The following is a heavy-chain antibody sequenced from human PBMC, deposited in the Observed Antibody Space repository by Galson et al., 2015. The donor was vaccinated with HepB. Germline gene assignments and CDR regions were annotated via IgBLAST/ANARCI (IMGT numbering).Heavy chain of an antibody. J-gene: IGHJ4*02. CDR2: IGGSGGHT. CDR3: AKVAILGVTPHYFDY. CDR1: GFTFTRYA. V-gene: IGHV3-23*01. D-gene: IGHD3-3*01. Sequence: SLRLSCAGSGFTFTRYALNWVRQAPGKGLEWVSSIGGSGGHTYYADSVRGRFTISRDNSKNTLYLQVSGLRVEDTAVYYCAKVAILGVTPHYFDYWGQGTLVTVSS.